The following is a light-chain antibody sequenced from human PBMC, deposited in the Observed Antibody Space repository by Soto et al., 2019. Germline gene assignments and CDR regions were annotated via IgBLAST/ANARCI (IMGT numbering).Light chain of an antibody. V-gene: IGLV2-14*01. CDR2: DVS. Sequence: QSVLTQPASVSGSPGQSITVSFTGTSSDVGGYNYVSWYQQHPGKAPKLMIYDVSNRPSGVSNRSSGSKSGNTASLTISGLQAEDEADYYCRSYTSSSTLYVFGTGTKVTVL. CDR1: SSDVGGYNY. CDR3: RSYTSSSTLYV. J-gene: IGLJ1*01.